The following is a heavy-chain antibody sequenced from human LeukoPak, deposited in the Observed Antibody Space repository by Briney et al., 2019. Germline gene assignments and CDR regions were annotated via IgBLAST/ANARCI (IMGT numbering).Heavy chain of an antibody. CDR1: GGSISSHH. J-gene: IGHJ6*02. V-gene: IGHV4-59*08. CDR2: IYYSGST. CDR3: ARTYSPYYYYYGMDV. D-gene: IGHD2-21*01. Sequence: PSETLSLTCTVSGGSISSHHWSWIRQPPGRGLEWIGSIYYSGSTNYNPSLKSRLTIAVDTSKNQFSLKLSSVTAADTAVYYCARTYSPYYYYYGMDVWGQGTTVTVSS.